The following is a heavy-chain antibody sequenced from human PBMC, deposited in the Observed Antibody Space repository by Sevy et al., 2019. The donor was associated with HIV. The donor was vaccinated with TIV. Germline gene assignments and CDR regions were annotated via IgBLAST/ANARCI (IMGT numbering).Heavy chain of an antibody. CDR1: GFTVSSNY. J-gene: IGHJ4*02. CDR2: IYSGDSI. Sequence: GGSLRLSCAASGFTVSSNYMSWVRQAPGKGLEWVSVIYSGDSISYADSVKGRFTISRDNSKNTLYLQMNSRRAEDTAVYYCAVVAEGYWGQGTLVTVSS. CDR3: AVVAEGY. D-gene: IGHD6-13*01. V-gene: IGHV3-53*01.